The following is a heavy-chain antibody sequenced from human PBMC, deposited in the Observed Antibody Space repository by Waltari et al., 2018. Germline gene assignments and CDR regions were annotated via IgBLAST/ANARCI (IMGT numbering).Heavy chain of an antibody. CDR1: GFTFSSYG. V-gene: IGHV3-30*02. CDR3: LYSGSYVFDY. Sequence: QVQLVESGGGVVQPGGSLRLSCAASGFTFSSYGMHWVRQAPGKGLEWVAFIRYDESNKYYADSVKGRFTISRDNSKNTLYLQMNSLRAEDTAVYYCLYSGSYVFDYWGQGTLVTVSS. J-gene: IGHJ4*02. CDR2: IRYDESNK. D-gene: IGHD3-10*01.